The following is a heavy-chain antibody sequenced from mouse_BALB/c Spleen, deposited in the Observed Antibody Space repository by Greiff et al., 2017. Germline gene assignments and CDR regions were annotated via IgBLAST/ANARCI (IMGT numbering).Heavy chain of an antibody. CDR1: GFTFSSYA. CDR3: ARHGSPFAY. V-gene: IGHV5-12-1*01. Sequence: EVHLVESGGGLVKPGGSLKLSCAASGFTFSSYAMSWVRQSPEKRLEWVAEISSGGGSTYYPDTVKGRFTISRDNAKNTLYLQMSSLKSEDTAMYYCARHGSPFAYWGQGTLVTVSA. CDR2: ISSGGGST. J-gene: IGHJ3*01.